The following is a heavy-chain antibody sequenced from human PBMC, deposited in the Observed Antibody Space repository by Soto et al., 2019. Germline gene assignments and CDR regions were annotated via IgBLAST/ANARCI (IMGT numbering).Heavy chain of an antibody. V-gene: IGHV1-2*02. CDR1: GYTFTGYY. Sequence: GASVKVSCKASGYTFTGYYMHWVRQAPGQGLEWMGWINPNSGGTNYAQKFQGRVTMTRDTSISTAYMELSRLRSDDTAVYYCATGPSGYGDYDYWAMDVWGQGTRVTVSS. CDR2: INPNSGGT. J-gene: IGHJ6*02. D-gene: IGHD4-17*01. CDR3: ATGPSGYGDYDYWAMDV.